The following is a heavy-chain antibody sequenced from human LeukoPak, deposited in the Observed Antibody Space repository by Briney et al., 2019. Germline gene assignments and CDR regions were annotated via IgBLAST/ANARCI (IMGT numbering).Heavy chain of an antibody. Sequence: TGGSLRLSCAASGFTFSTYWMTWVRQAPGKGLEWVSGISWNSGSIGYADSVKGRFAISRDNAKNSLYLQMNSLRAEDMALYYCAKEAAAAGHIDYWGQGTLVTVSS. CDR2: ISWNSGSI. CDR1: GFTFSTYW. J-gene: IGHJ4*02. CDR3: AKEAAAAGHIDY. V-gene: IGHV3-9*03. D-gene: IGHD6-13*01.